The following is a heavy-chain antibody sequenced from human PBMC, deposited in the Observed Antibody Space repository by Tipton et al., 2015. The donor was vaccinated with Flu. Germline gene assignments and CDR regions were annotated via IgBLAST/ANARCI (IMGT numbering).Heavy chain of an antibody. J-gene: IGHJ6*02. V-gene: IGHV4-34*01. D-gene: IGHD6-13*01. Sequence: TLSLTCDVYGGSFSTHYWSWIRQAPGKGLEWIGEITHVGNTNYNPSLKSRVTILIDASKNEFSLKVTSVTAADTAVYYCAAGSSWYTEIHYHYYGMDVWDQGTTVTVS. CDR3: AAGSSWYTEIHYHYYGMDV. CDR1: GGSFSTHY. CDR2: ITHVGNT.